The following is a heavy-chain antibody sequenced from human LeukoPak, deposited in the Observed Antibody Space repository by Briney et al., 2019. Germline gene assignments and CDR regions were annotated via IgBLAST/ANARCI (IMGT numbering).Heavy chain of an antibody. D-gene: IGHD2-15*01. CDR1: GGSISSGGYY. Sequence: SETLSLTCNVSGGSISSGGYYWTWIRQPPGKGLELIGFTYASGTTYYNPSLKKRVTISVHGSKNQFSLNLSSATAADTAVYYCARHDVVSRAFDIWGQGTMVTVSS. V-gene: IGHV4-30-2*01. CDR2: TYASGTT. CDR3: ARHDVVSRAFDI. J-gene: IGHJ3*02.